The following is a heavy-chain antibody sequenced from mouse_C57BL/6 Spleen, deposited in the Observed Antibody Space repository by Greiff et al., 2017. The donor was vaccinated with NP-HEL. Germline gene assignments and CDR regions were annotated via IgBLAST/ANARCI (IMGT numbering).Heavy chain of an antibody. CDR3: ARVGGSSSAY. V-gene: IGHV1-50*01. CDR1: GYTFTSYW. CDR2: IDPSDSYT. D-gene: IGHD1-1*01. J-gene: IGHJ3*01. Sequence: QVQLQQPGAELVKPGASVKLSCKASGYTFTSYWMQWVKQRPGQGLEWIGEIDPSDSYTNYNQKFKGKATLTVDTSSSTAYMQLSSLTSEDSAVYYCARVGGSSSAYWGQGTLVTVSA.